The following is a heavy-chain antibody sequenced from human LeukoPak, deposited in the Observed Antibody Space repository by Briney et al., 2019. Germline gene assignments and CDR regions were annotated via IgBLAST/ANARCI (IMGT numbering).Heavy chain of an antibody. J-gene: IGHJ4*02. CDR3: AKNDGNIWQPHS. CDR1: GFTFSNFV. CDR2: ISTDGSQ. Sequence: GGALGLSLSTSGFTFSNFVMQWVRPTPGKGLEYVSVISTDGSQYYPDSVKGRFTIFRDNSKNTLYLQMNSLRPEDTAIYYCAKNDGNIWQPHSWGQGTLVTASS. V-gene: IGHV3-64D*06.